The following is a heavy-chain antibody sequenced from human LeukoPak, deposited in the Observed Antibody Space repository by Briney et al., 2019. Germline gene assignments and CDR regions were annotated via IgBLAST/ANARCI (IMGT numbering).Heavy chain of an antibody. V-gene: IGHV3-21*01. CDR1: GFTFSSYS. CDR3: ATLAPGIAVARSWFDP. CDR2: ISSSSSYI. Sequence: GGSLRLSCAASGFTFSSYSMNWVRQAPGKGLEWVSSISSSSSYIYYADSVKGRFTISRDNAKNSLYLQMNSLRAEDTAVYYCATLAPGIAVARSWFDPWGQGTLVTVSS. D-gene: IGHD6-19*01. J-gene: IGHJ5*02.